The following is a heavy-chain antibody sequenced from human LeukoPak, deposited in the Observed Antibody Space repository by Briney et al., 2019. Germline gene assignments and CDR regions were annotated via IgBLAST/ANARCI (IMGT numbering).Heavy chain of an antibody. CDR1: GFSFSDYD. CDR3: ARDISAAGHYYHYYTMDV. V-gene: IGHV3-48*04. Sequence: AGGSLRLSCAASGFSFSDYDINWVRQAPGEGLEWVSYIGPSGITIFYADSVKGRFTVSRDNAKKSLYLQMDSLRADDTAVYYCARDISAAGHYYHYYTMDVWGQGTTVTVSS. CDR2: IGPSGITI. J-gene: IGHJ6*02. D-gene: IGHD2/OR15-2a*01.